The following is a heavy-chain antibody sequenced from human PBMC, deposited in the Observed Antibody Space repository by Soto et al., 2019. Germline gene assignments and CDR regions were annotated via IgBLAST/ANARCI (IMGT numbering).Heavy chain of an antibody. CDR3: ARDPGIIGTTDYFDY. V-gene: IGHV4-59*01. J-gene: IGHJ4*02. CDR2: ISESGST. CDR1: GGSISRYY. Sequence: SETLSLTCTVSGGSISRYYWNWIRQPPGKTLEWIGYISESGSTKYNPSLKSRVTILVDTPKNQFSLKLSSVTAADTAVYYCARDPGIIGTTDYFDYWGQGILVTVS. D-gene: IGHD1-7*01.